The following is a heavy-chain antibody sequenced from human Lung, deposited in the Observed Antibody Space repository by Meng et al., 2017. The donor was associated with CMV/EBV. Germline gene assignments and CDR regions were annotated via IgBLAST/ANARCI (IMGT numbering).Heavy chain of an antibody. V-gene: IGHV3-48*04. CDR1: GFTFSSYS. J-gene: IGHJ4*02. CDR2: ISSSSTI. Sequence: GESXKISCAASGFTFSSYSMNWVRQAPGKGLEWVSYISSSSTIYYAYSVKGRFTISRDNAKNSLYLQMNSLRAEDTAVYYCARAHYDYVWGSSLYYFDYWXQGTXVTVSS. CDR3: ARAHYDYVWGSSLYYFDY. D-gene: IGHD3-16*01.